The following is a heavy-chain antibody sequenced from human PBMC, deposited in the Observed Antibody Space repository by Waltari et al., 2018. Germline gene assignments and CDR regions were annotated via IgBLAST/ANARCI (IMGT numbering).Heavy chain of an antibody. CDR1: GGTFSSYA. J-gene: IGHJ3*02. Sequence: QVQLVQSGAEVKKPGSSVKVSCKASGGTFSSYAISWVRQAPGQGLEWMGGIIPIFVTANYEQKFQGRVTITADESTSTAYMELSSLRSEDTAVYYCARGTGYCSSTSCSYDAFDIWGQGTMVTVSS. D-gene: IGHD2-2*01. CDR2: IIPIFVTA. V-gene: IGHV1-69*01. CDR3: ARGTGYCSSTSCSYDAFDI.